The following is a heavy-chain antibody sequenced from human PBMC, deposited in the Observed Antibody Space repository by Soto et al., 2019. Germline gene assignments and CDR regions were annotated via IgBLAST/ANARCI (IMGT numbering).Heavy chain of an antibody. CDR1: GGTFSSYA. J-gene: IGHJ4*02. D-gene: IGHD6-13*01. CDR2: IIPIFGTA. V-gene: IGHV1-69*13. CDR3: ARSFSSSWSGPFVY. Sequence: AVKVSCKASGGTFSSYAISWVRQAPGQGLEWMGGIIPIFGTANYAQKFQGRVTITADESASTAYMELSSLRSEDTAVYYCARSFSSSWSGPFVYWGPGTLPTVFS.